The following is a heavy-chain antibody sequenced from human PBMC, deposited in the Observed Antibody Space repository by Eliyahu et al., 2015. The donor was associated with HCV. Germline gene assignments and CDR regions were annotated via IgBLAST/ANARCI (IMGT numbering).Heavy chain of an antibody. V-gene: IGHV4-39*01. CDR2: IYYSGST. CDR1: VGSITSSTYY. CDR3: VSWGMSPF. J-gene: IGHJ4*02. D-gene: IGHD3-16*01. Sequence: QLQLQESGPGLVKPSETLSLTCSVXVGSITSSTYYWGWIRQPPGKXLEWXGSIYYSGSTYYNPSXKSRVTTSVDTSKNQFSLKLSFVTAADTAVYYCVSWGMSPFWGQGTLVTVSS.